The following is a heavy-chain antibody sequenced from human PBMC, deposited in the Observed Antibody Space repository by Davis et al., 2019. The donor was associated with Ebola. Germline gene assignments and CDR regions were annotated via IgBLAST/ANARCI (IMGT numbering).Heavy chain of an antibody. CDR3: ARDAPDYDFWSGSLDY. Sequence: GESLKISCAASGFTFSDYYMSWIRQAPGKGLEWVSYISSSSSYTNYADSVKGRFTISRDNAKNSLYLQMNSLRAEDTAVYYCARDAPDYDFWSGSLDYWGQGTLVTVSS. CDR2: ISSSSSYT. D-gene: IGHD3-3*01. CDR1: GFTFSDYY. V-gene: IGHV3-11*06. J-gene: IGHJ4*02.